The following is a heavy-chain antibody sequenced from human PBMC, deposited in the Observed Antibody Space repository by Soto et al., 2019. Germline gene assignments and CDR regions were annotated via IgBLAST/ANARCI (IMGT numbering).Heavy chain of an antibody. D-gene: IGHD2-21*02. Sequence: ASVKVSCKASGYTFTGYYMHCVRQAPGQGLEWMGWINPNSGGTNYAQKFQGWVTMTRDTSISTAYMELSRLRSDDTAVYYCARGGVVTAARAAFDIWGQGTMVTVSS. CDR3: ARGGVVTAARAAFDI. J-gene: IGHJ3*02. CDR1: GYTFTGYY. CDR2: INPNSGGT. V-gene: IGHV1-2*04.